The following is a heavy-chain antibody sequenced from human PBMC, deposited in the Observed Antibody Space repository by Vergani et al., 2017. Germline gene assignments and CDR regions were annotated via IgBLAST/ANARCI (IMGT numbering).Heavy chain of an antibody. CDR1: GFTFSSYS. V-gene: IGHV3-21*01. Sequence: EVQLVESGGGLVKPGGSLRLSCAASGFTFSSYSMNWVRQAPGKGLEWVSSISSSSSYIYYADSVKGRFTISRDNAKNPLYQQMNSLRAEDTAVYYCAXDLWAHNYYDSSGASIQHWGQGTLVTVSS. CDR2: ISSSSSYI. D-gene: IGHD3-22*01. J-gene: IGHJ1*01. CDR3: AXDLWAHNYYDSSGASIQH.